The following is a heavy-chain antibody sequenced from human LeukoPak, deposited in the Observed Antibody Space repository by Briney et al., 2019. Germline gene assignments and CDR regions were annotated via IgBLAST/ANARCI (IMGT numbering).Heavy chain of an antibody. CDR2: IKQDGTEK. CDR1: GFTFSSYW. Sequence: GGSLRLSCAASGFTFSSYWMSWVRQAPGKGMEWVANIKQDGTEKYYVDSVKGRFTISRDSAKNSLYLQMNTLRVEDTAIYYCVGVALYYYGSESYYFFEHWGQGTPVTASS. V-gene: IGHV3-7*01. J-gene: IGHJ4*02. D-gene: IGHD3-10*01. CDR3: VGVALYYYGSESYYFFEH.